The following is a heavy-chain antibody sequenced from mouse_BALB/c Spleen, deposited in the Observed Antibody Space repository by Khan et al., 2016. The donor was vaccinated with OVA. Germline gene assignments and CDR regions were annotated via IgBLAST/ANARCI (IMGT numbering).Heavy chain of an antibody. CDR1: GYTFTSHT. V-gene: IGHV1-4*01. D-gene: IGHD2-14*01. J-gene: IGHJ4*01. CDR2: INPRSGYT. CDR3: ARRTTEYAMDY. Sequence: QVQLQQSGAELARPGASVKMSCKASGYTFTSHTMHWVKQRPGQGLEWIGYINPRSGYTNYNQKFNDKATLTADKSSSTAYMQLSSLTPEDSAVYYCARRTTEYAMDYWGQGTSVTVSS.